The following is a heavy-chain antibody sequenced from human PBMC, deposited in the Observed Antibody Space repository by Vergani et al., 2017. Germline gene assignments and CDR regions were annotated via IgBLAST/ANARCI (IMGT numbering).Heavy chain of an antibody. CDR1: GFSIDNGYY. V-gene: IGHV4-38-2*02. CDR2: IYYSGST. Sequence: QVQLQESGPGLVKPSETLSLTCAVSGFSIDNGYYWDWIRQPPGKGLEWIGYIYYSGSTYYNPSLKSRVTISVDTSKNQFSLKLSSVTAADTAVYYCARDPHSRSGYVGGFDYWGQGTLVTVSS. D-gene: IGHD5-12*01. J-gene: IGHJ4*02. CDR3: ARDPHSRSGYVGGFDY.